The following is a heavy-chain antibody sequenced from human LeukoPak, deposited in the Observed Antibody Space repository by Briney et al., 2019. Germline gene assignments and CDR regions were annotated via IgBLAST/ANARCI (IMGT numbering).Heavy chain of an antibody. V-gene: IGHV3-30-3*01. CDR2: ISHDGSNK. J-gene: IGHJ4*02. CDR3: VRGGSPTVTLQY. CDR1: GFTFSTYA. D-gene: IGHD4-17*01. Sequence: GRSLRLSCAASGFTFSTYAMHWVRQAPGKGLERVAVISHDGSNKYYAESVKGRFTVSRDNSKNTLYLQMSDLTSDDTAVYYCVRGGSPTVTLQYWGQGTLVTVSS.